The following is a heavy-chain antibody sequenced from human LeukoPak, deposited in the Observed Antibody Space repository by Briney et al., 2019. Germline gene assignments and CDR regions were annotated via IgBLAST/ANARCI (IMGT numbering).Heavy chain of an antibody. D-gene: IGHD1-26*01. Sequence: KPSETLSLTCTVSGGSISSYYWSWIRQPPGKGLEWIGYIYYSGSTNYNPSLKSRVTISVDTSKNQFSLKLSSVTAADTAVYYCARAREQGFQHWGQGTLVTVSS. CDR1: GGSISSYY. CDR2: IYYSGST. V-gene: IGHV4-59*08. CDR3: ARAREQGFQH. J-gene: IGHJ1*01.